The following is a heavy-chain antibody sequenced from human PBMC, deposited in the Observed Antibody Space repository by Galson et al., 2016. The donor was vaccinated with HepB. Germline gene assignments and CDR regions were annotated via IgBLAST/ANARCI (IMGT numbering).Heavy chain of an antibody. V-gene: IGHV3-33*01. CDR2: IWYDGSNK. Sequence: SLRLSCAASGFTFSDFGMHWVRQAPGKGLEWVALIWYDGSNKHYADSVKGRFTISRDNSKNTLYLQMNSLTAEDTAVYYCARGHIVATVDYYYYGLDVWGQGTTVTVSS. D-gene: IGHD5-12*01. CDR1: GFTFSDFG. J-gene: IGHJ6*02. CDR3: ARGHIVATVDYYYYGLDV.